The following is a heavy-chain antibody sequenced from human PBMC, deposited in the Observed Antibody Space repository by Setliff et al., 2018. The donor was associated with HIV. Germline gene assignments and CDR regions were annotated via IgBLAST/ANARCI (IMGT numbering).Heavy chain of an antibody. CDR3: AKVFAFGIDGFDI. CDR1: GFTFRNYA. D-gene: IGHD3-10*01. Sequence: ESLKISCAASGFTFRNYAMGWVRQGPGKGLEWVSTIGAAAYPTHYAESVKGRFTISKDNSRNALYLQMNSLTDEDTAVYYCAKVFAFGIDGFDIWGQGTMVTVSS. V-gene: IGHV3-23*01. J-gene: IGHJ3*02. CDR2: IGAAAYPT.